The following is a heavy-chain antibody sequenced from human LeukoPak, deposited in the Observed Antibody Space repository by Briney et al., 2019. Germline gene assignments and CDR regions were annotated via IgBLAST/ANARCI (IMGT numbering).Heavy chain of an antibody. CDR1: GYTFTSYG. V-gene: IGHV1-18*01. Sequence: PSVKVSCKASGYTFTSYGISWVRQAPGQGLEWMGWISAYNGNTNYAQKLQGRVTMTTDTSTSTAYMELRSLRSDDTAVYYCAREPGIAVAGTRFDPWGQGTLVTVSS. D-gene: IGHD6-19*01. CDR3: AREPGIAVAGTRFDP. CDR2: ISAYNGNT. J-gene: IGHJ5*02.